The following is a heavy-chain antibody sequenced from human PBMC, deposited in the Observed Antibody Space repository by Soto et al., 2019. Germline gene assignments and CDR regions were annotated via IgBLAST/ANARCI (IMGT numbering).Heavy chain of an antibody. D-gene: IGHD2-8*01. CDR1: GFTFSSYS. Sequence: GGSLRLCCAASGFTFSSYSMNRVRQAPGKGLEWVSSISSSSSYIYYADSVKGRFTISRANANNSLYLQMNSLRAEDTAVYYCARESCTNGVRFYFDYWGQGTLVTVSS. CDR3: ARESCTNGVRFYFDY. V-gene: IGHV3-21*01. J-gene: IGHJ4*02. CDR2: ISSSSSYI.